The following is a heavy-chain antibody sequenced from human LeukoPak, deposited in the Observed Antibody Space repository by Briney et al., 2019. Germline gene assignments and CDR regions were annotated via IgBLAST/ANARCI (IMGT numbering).Heavy chain of an antibody. J-gene: IGHJ6*03. D-gene: IGHD3-10*01. CDR1: GFTFSTYS. CDR2: ISSSSSYI. V-gene: IGHV3-21*01. CDR3: ARDPGSGHYIDV. Sequence: PGGSLRLSCAASGFTFSTYSMNWVRQAPGKGLEWVSSISSSSSYIYYADSVKGRFTISRDNAKNSLYLQMNSLRAEDTAVYYCARDPGSGHYIDVWGKGTTVTISS.